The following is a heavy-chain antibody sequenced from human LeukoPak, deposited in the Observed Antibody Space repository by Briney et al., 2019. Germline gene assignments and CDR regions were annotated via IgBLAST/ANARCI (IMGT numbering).Heavy chain of an antibody. V-gene: IGHV3-23*01. J-gene: IGHJ3*02. CDR1: GFTFSTHA. Sequence: PGGSLRLSCAASGFTFSTHAMSWVRQAPGKGLEWVSGISSVSETTYYADSVRGRFTISRDNSKSTIYLQMNSLRAEDTAVYYCAKDVCGNYCSLDMWGQGTMVTVSS. CDR2: ISSVSETT. CDR3: AKDVCGNYCSLDM. D-gene: IGHD1-26*01.